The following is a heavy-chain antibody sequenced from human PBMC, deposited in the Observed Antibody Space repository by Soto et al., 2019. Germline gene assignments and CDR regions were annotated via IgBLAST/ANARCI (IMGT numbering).Heavy chain of an antibody. D-gene: IGHD3-10*01. CDR3: AKHGSGEFDY. CDR2: ISYDGSNK. Sequence: QVQLVESGGGVVQPGRSLRLSCAASGFTFSSYGMHWVRQAPGKGLEWVAVISYDGSNKYYADSVKGRFTISRDNSKNTLYLQMNSLRAEAAAVYYCAKHGSGEFDYWGQGTLVTVSS. J-gene: IGHJ4*02. CDR1: GFTFSSYG. V-gene: IGHV3-30*18.